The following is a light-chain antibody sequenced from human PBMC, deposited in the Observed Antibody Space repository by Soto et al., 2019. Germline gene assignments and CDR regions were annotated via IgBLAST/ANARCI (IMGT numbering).Light chain of an antibody. Sequence: DIQMTQSPSTLSASVGGRVTITCRASQSISSWLAWYQQKPGKAPNLLIYKASTLESGVPSRFSGSGSGTEFTLTISRVQPDHFATYYCQQYKSYPLTFGGGTKVDIK. CDR1: QSISSW. CDR3: QQYKSYPLT. V-gene: IGKV1-5*03. CDR2: KAS. J-gene: IGKJ4*01.